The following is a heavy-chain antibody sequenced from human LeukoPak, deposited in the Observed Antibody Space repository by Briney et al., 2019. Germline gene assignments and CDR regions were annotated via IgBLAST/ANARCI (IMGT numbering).Heavy chain of an antibody. CDR1: GFTFSNAW. J-gene: IGHJ4*02. CDR2: ISSSSSYI. Sequence: GGSLRLSCATSGFTFSNAWMNWVRQAPGKGLEWVSSISSSSSYIYYADSVKGRFTISRDSSKNTLYLQMNSLRAEDTAVYYCVKGGGNVRRYFEYWGQGTLVTVSS. CDR3: VKGGGNVRRYFEY. D-gene: IGHD4-23*01. V-gene: IGHV3-21*04.